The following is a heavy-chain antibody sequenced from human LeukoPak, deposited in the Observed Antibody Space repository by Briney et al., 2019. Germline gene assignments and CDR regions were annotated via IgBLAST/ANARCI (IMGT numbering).Heavy chain of an antibody. D-gene: IGHD5-18*01. J-gene: IGHJ4*02. V-gene: IGHV3-23*01. Sequence: GGSLRLSCAASGFTFDNYAMSWVRQAPGKGLEWVSGVSSSGDSTYYADSVKGRFTISRDNSKNTQYLQMNSLRAEDTAVYYCAKDRWNTVMAHFDYWGQGTLVTVSS. CDR1: GFTFDNYA. CDR2: VSSSGDST. CDR3: AKDRWNTVMAHFDY.